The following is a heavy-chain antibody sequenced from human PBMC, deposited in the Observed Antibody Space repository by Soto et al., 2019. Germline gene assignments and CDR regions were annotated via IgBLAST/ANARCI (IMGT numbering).Heavy chain of an antibody. D-gene: IGHD2-2*02. CDR3: EREYTAWPLAYGLDV. J-gene: IGHJ6*02. CDR2: ISSRSDI. V-gene: IGHV3-21*01. CDR1: GFTFSTYS. Sequence: GGSLRLSCVGSGFTFSTYSINWVRQAPGEGLEWVSSISSRSDIYYADSVKGRFTISRDNAKNSVSLQMNSLRAEDTAVYYCEREYTAWPLAYGLDVWGQGTKVTVYS.